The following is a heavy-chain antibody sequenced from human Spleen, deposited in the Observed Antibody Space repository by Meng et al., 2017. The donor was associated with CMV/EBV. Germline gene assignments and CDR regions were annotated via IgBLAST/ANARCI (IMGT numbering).Heavy chain of an antibody. Sequence: CAASGFTFSSNAMHWVRQAPGKGLEWVAVISYDGSNKYYADSVKGRFTISRDNSKNTLYLQMNSLRAEDTAVYYCAGAPHELEWLLEWGQGTLVTVSS. CDR3: AGAPHELEWLLE. V-gene: IGHV3-30*04. CDR1: GFTFSSNA. D-gene: IGHD3-3*01. CDR2: ISYDGSNK. J-gene: IGHJ4*02.